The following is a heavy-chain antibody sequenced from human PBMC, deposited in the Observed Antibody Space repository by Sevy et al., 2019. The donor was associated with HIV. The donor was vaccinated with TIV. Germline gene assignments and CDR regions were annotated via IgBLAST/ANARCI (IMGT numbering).Heavy chain of an antibody. J-gene: IGHJ6*03. CDR3: ARPGAAAGGYYYYYMDV. CDR1: GGSISSSSYY. CDR2: IYYSGST. V-gene: IGHV4-39*01. Sequence: SETLSLTCTVSGGSISSSSYYWGWIRQPPGKGLEWIGRIYYSGSTYYNPSLKSRVTISVDTSKNQFSLKLSSVTAADTAVYYCARPGAAAGGYYYYYMDVWGKGTTVTVSS. D-gene: IGHD6-13*01.